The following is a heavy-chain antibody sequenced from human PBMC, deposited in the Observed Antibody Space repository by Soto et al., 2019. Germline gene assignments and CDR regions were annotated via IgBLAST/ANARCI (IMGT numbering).Heavy chain of an antibody. J-gene: IGHJ4*02. Sequence: QVQLVQSGAEVKKPGASVKISCKASGYTFTSYAFHWVRQAPGQRLEWMGWINAGNADTKYSQKFQGRVTITRDTSANSAYMELSSLRSEDTAVYYCARDSGYASYYFDYWGQGTLVTVSS. CDR2: INAGNADT. CDR1: GYTFTSYA. V-gene: IGHV1-3*01. D-gene: IGHD5-12*01. CDR3: ARDSGYASYYFDY.